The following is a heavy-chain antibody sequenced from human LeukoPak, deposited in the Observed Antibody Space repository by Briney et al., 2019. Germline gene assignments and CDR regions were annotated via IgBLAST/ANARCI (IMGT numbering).Heavy chain of an antibody. J-gene: IGHJ6*03. CDR1: GYTFTGYY. V-gene: IGHV1-2*02. D-gene: IGHD5-12*01. CDR2: INPNSGGT. Sequence: ASVKVSCKASGYTFTGYYMHWVRQAPGQGLEWMGWINPNSGGTNYAQKFQGRVTMTRDTSISTAYMELSRLRSDDTAVYYCARGSPRGYDYYYYMDVWGKGTTVTIS. CDR3: ARGSPRGYDYYYYMDV.